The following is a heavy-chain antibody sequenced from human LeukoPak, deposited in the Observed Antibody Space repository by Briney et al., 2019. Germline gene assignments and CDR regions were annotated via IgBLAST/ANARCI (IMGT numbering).Heavy chain of an antibody. J-gene: IGHJ6*03. CDR2: INPNSGGT. V-gene: IGHV1-2*02. CDR3: ARSPAGTGLYYYYMDV. CDR1: GYTFTTYE. D-gene: IGHD3/OR15-3a*01. Sequence: ASVKVSCKASGYTFTTYEIHWVRQAPGQGLEWMGWINPNSGGTNYAQRFQGRVTMTRDTSISTAYMELSRLTSDDTAVYYCARSPAGTGLYYYYMDVWDKGTTVTVSS.